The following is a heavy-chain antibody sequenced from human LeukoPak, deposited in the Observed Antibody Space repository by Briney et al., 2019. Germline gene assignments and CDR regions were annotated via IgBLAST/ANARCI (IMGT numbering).Heavy chain of an antibody. CDR3: ARESGSSSEYYYYYMDV. CDR1: GFTFSSYG. D-gene: IGHD6-6*01. J-gene: IGHJ6*03. Sequence: GGSLRLSCAASGFTFSSYGMHWVRQAPGKGLEWVAFIRYDGGNKYYADSVKGRFTISRDNAKNSLYLQMNSLRAEDTAVYYCARESGSSSEYYYYYMDVWGKGTTVTVSS. CDR2: IRYDGGNK. V-gene: IGHV3-30*02.